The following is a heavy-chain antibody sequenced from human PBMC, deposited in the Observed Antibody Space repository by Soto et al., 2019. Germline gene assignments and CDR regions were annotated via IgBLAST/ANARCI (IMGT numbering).Heavy chain of an antibody. CDR2: INAGNGNT. V-gene: IGHV1-3*01. CDR3: ARGGAVASYYYGMGV. CDR1: GYTFTSYA. D-gene: IGHD3-16*01. Sequence: ASVKVSCKASGYTFTSYAMHWVRQAPGQRLEWMGWINAGNGNTKYSQKFQGRVTITRDTSASTAYMELSSLRSEDTAVYYCARGGAVASYYYGMGVWGQGTTVTVYS. J-gene: IGHJ6*02.